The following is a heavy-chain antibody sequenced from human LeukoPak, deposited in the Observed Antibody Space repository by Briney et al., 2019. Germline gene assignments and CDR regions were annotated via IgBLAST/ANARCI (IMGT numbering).Heavy chain of an antibody. CDR1: GGSFSGYY. CDR2: INHSGST. D-gene: IGHD4-11*01. V-gene: IGHV4-34*01. J-gene: IGHJ4*02. Sequence: SETLSLTCAVYGGSFSGYYWSCIRQPPGKGLEWIGEINHSGSTNYNPSLKSRVTISVDTSKNQFSLKLSSVTAADTAVYYCARGDYSLHYFDYWGQGTLVTVSS. CDR3: ARGDYSLHYFDY.